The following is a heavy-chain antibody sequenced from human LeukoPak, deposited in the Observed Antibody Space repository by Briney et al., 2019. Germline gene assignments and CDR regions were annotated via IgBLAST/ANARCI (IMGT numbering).Heavy chain of an antibody. J-gene: IGHJ4*02. CDR2: INTNGDNT. CDR1: GFTFSAYA. CDR3: VKDLRRAGYYTSFDY. Sequence: GGSLRLSCSASGFTFSAYAMHWVRQAPGKGLEYVSAINTNGDNTYYADSVKGRFTISRDNSKNTLYLQMSSLRDEDTAVYYCVKDLRRAGYYTSFDYWGQGTLVTVSS. V-gene: IGHV3-64D*09. D-gene: IGHD3-3*01.